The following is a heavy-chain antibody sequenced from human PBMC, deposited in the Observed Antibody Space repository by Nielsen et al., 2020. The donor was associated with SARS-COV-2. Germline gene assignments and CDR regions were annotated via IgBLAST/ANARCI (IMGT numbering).Heavy chain of an antibody. V-gene: IGHV3-13*01. CDR1: GFPLFNYD. J-gene: IGHJ4*02. CDR3: ARAEGSGIDY. Sequence: GESLKISCAASGFPLFNYDMHWVRQVIGEGLEWVATVATAGDTFYPGSVRGRFIVSREKAKNSFYLQMNGLTDEDTAVYYCARAEGSGIDYWGQGMLVTVSS. CDR2: VATAGDT. D-gene: IGHD3-10*01.